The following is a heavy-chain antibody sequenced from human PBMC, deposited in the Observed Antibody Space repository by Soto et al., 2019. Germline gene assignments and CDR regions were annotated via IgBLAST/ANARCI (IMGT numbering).Heavy chain of an antibody. CDR2: ISKDGSKK. Sequence: QVQLVESGGGVVQPGRSLRLSCAASGFMFSGFGMHWVRQAPGKGLQWVAGISKDGSKKYYADSVKGRFTISRDNSKKPLYLQMISLRAEDTAVYYCANPSGYYFGLGSHDEASDMWGQGTGVTVFS. V-gene: IGHV3-30*18. CDR1: GFMFSGFG. CDR3: ANPSGYYFGLGSHDEASDM. D-gene: IGHD3-10*01. J-gene: IGHJ3*02.